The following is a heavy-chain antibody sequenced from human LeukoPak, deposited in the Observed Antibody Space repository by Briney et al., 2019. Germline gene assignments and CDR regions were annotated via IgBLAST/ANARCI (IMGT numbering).Heavy chain of an antibody. J-gene: IGHJ4*02. CDR2: IKSKTDGGTT. D-gene: IGHD3-22*01. Sequence: PGGSLRLSCAASGFTFNNAWMSWVRQPPGKGLEWVGRIKSKTDGGTTDYAAPVKGRFAISRDDSINTLHLQMNSLKTEDTAMYYCATVVPNYYDNSGYYALDYWGQGTLVTVSS. CDR3: ATVVPNYYDNSGYYALDY. CDR1: GFTFNNAW. V-gene: IGHV3-15*01.